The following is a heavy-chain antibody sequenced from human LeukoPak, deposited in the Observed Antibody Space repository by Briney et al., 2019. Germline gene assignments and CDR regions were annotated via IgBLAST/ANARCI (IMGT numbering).Heavy chain of an antibody. V-gene: IGHV4-39*01. J-gene: IGHJ6*03. CDR3: ARPVYYYYYMDV. CDR1: GGSISSSSYY. Sequence: SETLSLTCTVSGGSISSSSYYWGWIRQPPGKGLEWIGSIYYSGSTYYNPSLKSRVTISVDTSKNQFSLKLSSVTAADTAVYYCARPVYYYYYMDVWGKGTTVTVSS. CDR2: IYYSGST.